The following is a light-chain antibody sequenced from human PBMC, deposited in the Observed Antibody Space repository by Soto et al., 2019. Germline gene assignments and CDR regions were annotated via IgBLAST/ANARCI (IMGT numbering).Light chain of an antibody. CDR1: QDATRSY. J-gene: IGKJ1*01. CDR2: GAS. CDR3: QQYGSSRT. V-gene: IGKV3-20*01. Sequence: EIVLTQSPGTLSLSPGEGATLSCRASQDATRSYLAWYQQKPGQAPRLLIYGASIRATGIPDRFSGSGSGTDFTLTISRLEPEDFAVYYCQQYGSSRTFGQGTKVEIK.